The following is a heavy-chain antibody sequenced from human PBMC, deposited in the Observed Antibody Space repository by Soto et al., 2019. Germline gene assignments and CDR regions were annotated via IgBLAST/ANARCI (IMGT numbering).Heavy chain of an antibody. CDR3: AKEGTAMVRGFDY. V-gene: IGHV3-30*18. CDR1: GFTFSSYG. Sequence: QVQLVESGGGVVQPGRSLRLSCAASGFTFSSYGMHWVRQAPGKGLEWVAVISYDGSNKYYADSVKGRFTISRDNFKNTLYLQMNSLRAEDTAVYYCAKEGTAMVRGFDYWGQGTLVTVSS. J-gene: IGHJ4*02. CDR2: ISYDGSNK. D-gene: IGHD5-18*01.